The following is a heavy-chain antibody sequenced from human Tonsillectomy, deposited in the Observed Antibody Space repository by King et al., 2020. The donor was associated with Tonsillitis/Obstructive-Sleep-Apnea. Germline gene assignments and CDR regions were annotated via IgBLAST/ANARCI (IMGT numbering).Heavy chain of an antibody. D-gene: IGHD5-18*01. CDR2: IKQDGSEK. Sequence: VQLVESGGGLVQPGGSLRLSCAASGSTFSSYWMSWVRQAPGKGLEWVSNIKQDGSEKYYVDSVKGRFTISRDNAKNSLYLQMNSLRAEDTAVYYCARTLGTTAMAFYFDYWGQGTLVTVSS. CDR3: ARTLGTTAMAFYFDY. CDR1: GSTFSSYW. V-gene: IGHV3-7*03. J-gene: IGHJ4*02.